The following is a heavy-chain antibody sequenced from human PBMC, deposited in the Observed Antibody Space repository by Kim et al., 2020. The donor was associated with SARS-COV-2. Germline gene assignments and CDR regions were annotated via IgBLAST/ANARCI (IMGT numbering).Heavy chain of an antibody. D-gene: IGHD3-22*01. CDR3: ARSDSSGYYFDF. J-gene: IGHJ4*02. Sequence: YYNPSLKSRVTISVDPSESQFSLKLTSVTAADTAVYYCARSDSSGYYFDFWGQGTLVTVSS. V-gene: IGHV4-31*02.